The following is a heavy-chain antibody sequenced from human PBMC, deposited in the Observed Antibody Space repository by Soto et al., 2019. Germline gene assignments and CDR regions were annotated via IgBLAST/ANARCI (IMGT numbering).Heavy chain of an antibody. V-gene: IGHV4-39*01. CDR3: ARGNYFDRWSDSNYYFYI. CDR2: VDYSGTT. D-gene: IGHD3-22*01. J-gene: IGHJ4*02. Sequence: PSETLSLTCTVSSYSISSPNYYWCWILRPPGRGLEWIGSVDYSGTTYSSPSLKSRVTIVVDTSTNQFVLEMSSVTAADTAVYYCARGNYFDRWSDSNYYFYICGQG. CDR1: SYSISSPNYY.